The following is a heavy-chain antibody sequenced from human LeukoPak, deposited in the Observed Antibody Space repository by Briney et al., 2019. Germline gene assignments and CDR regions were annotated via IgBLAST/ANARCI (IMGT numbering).Heavy chain of an antibody. CDR1: GGSLSSYY. D-gene: IGHD6-19*01. CDR2: IYNNGRT. J-gene: IGHJ2*01. CDR3: ARDPGSSGYWYFDL. Sequence: SETLSLTCTVSGGSLSSYYWSWIRQPPGKGLEWVGYIYNNGRTNYNPSLKSRVTISVDTSKNQFSLRLTSVTAADTAVYYCARDPGSSGYWYFDLWGRGTLVTVSS. V-gene: IGHV4-59*01.